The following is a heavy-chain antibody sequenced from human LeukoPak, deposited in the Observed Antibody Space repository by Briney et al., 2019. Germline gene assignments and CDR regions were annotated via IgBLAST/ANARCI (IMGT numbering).Heavy chain of an antibody. V-gene: IGHV3-7*01. J-gene: IGHJ6*02. CDR1: GFIFSSHW. CDR2: IKQDGSEK. D-gene: IGHD1-26*01. Sequence: GGSLRLSCAASGFIFSSHWMSWVRQAPGKGLEWVANIKQDGSEKYYVDSVKGRFTISRDNAKKSLYLQMSSVRAEDTAVYYCARVFWGWELLRSDGMDVWGQGTTVTVSS. CDR3: ARVFWGWELLRSDGMDV.